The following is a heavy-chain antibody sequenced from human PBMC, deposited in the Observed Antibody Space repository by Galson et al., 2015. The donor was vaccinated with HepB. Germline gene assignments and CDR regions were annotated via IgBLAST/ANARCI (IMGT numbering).Heavy chain of an antibody. CDR1: GFNFSSYS. V-gene: IGHV3-48*02. CDR2: ISSSSTTI. CDR3: ARGTVVTSYDAFDI. J-gene: IGHJ3*02. Sequence: SLRLSCAVSGFNFSSYSMNWVRQAPGKGLEWVSYISSSSTTIYYSESVKGRFAISRDNAKKSLYLQMDSLRDEDTAVYYCARGTVVTSYDAFDIWGQGTKVTVSS. D-gene: IGHD4-23*01.